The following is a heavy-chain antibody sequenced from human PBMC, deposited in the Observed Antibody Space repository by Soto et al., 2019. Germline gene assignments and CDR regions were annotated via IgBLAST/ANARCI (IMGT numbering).Heavy chain of an antibody. CDR3: AKGSGSHYDYFEL. D-gene: IGHD1-26*01. CDR1: GFTFSTYT. CDR2: ITGSSST. V-gene: IGHV3-23*01. J-gene: IGHJ4*02. Sequence: QAGGSLRLSCAASGFTFSTYTMNWFRQAPGKGLEWVSAITGSSSTFYADSVKGRFTISRDNSKKTLYLQMNSLRVEDTAVYYCAKGSGSHYDYFELWGRGTLVTVSS.